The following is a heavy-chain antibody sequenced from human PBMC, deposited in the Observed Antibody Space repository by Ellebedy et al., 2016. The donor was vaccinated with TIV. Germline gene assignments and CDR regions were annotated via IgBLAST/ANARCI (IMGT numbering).Heavy chain of an antibody. J-gene: IGHJ4*02. CDR2: ITWNRRSI. CDR1: GLTFDDYA. Sequence: PGGSLRLSCVASGLTFDDYAMHWIRQAPGKGLEWVSGITWNRRSINNGRITISRDNAKNSLFLQMNSLRAEDTAVYYCARGCTFGGYWGRGTLVTVAS. V-gene: IGHV3-9*01. CDR3: ARGCTFGGY. D-gene: IGHD2/OR15-2a*01.